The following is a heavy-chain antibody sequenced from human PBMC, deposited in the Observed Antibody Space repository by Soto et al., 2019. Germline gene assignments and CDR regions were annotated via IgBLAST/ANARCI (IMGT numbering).Heavy chain of an antibody. CDR3: ARDPSATGTVDY. D-gene: IGHD1-1*01. Sequence: ASVKVSCKASGYTFTSYDINWVRQATGQGLEWMGWMNPNSGNTGYAQKFQGRVTMTRNTSISTAYMELSSLRSEDTAVYYCARDPSATGTVDYWGQGTLVTVSS. J-gene: IGHJ4*02. CDR2: MNPNSGNT. CDR1: GYTFTSYD. V-gene: IGHV1-8*01.